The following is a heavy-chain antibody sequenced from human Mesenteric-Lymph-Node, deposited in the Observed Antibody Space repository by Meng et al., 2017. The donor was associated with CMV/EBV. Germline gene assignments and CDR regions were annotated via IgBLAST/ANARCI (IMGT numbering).Heavy chain of an antibody. CDR1: GFTFSSYG. CDR3: ARVATRNFDY. D-gene: IGHD3-3*02. V-gene: IGHV3-30*02. J-gene: IGHJ4*02. Sequence: GGSLRLSCAASGFTFSSYGMHWVRQAPGKGLEWVAFIRYDGSNKYYADSVKGRFTISRDNAKNTLYLQMNSLRAEDTAVYYCARVATRNFDYWGQGTLVTVSS. CDR2: IRYDGSNK.